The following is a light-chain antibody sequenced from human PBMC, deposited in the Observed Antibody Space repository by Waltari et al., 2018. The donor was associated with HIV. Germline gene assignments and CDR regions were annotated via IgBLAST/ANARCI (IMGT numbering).Light chain of an antibody. J-gene: IGLJ2*01. Sequence: QSVLTQPPSLSAAPGQRVTISCSGSNSNIGSHAVTCYRQSPGNPPKLLVYHDDLILSGVSDRLSASKSGTSASLAINDLQSEDESLYYCATWDDGLNALLFGGGTKVTVL. CDR2: HDD. CDR3: ATWDDGLNALL. CDR1: NSNIGSHA. V-gene: IGLV1-36*01.